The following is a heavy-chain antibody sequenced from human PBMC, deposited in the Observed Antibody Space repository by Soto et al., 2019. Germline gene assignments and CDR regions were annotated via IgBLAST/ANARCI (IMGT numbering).Heavy chain of an antibody. CDR1: GYTFTSYA. CDR3: ALSVVLVPAALFDY. D-gene: IGHD2-2*01. V-gene: IGHV1-3*01. CDR2: INAGNGNT. Sequence: GASVKVSCKASGYTFTSYAMHWVRQAPGQRLEWMGWINAGNGNTKYSQKFQGRVTITRDTSASTAYMELSSLRSEDTAVHYCALSVVLVPAALFDYWGQGTLVTVSS. J-gene: IGHJ4*02.